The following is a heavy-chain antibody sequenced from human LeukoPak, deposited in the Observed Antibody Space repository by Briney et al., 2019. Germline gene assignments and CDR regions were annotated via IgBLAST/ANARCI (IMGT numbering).Heavy chain of an antibody. V-gene: IGHV1-46*01. CDR1: GYTFTSYY. CDR2: INPSGGST. Sequence: GASVKVSCKASGYTFTSYYMHWVRQAPGQGLEWMGIINPSGGSTSYAQKFQGRVTMTRDASTSTVYMELSRLRSDDTAVYYCARDYDSSGYFQDAFDIWGQGTMVTVSS. CDR3: ARDYDSSGYFQDAFDI. J-gene: IGHJ3*02. D-gene: IGHD3-22*01.